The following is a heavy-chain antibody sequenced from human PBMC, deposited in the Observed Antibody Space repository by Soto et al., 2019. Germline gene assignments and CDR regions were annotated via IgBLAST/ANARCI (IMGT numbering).Heavy chain of an antibody. CDR2: INPNSGGT. D-gene: IGHD5-12*01. CDR3: ARDLGGYNSYYFDY. V-gene: IGHV1-2*04. Sequence: QVQLVQSGAEVKKPGASVKVSCKASGYTFTGYYMHWVRQAPGQGLEWMGWINPNSGGTNYAQKFQGWVTITRDTSISTAYMELSRLRSDDTAVYYCARDLGGYNSYYFDYWGQGTLVTVSS. J-gene: IGHJ4*02. CDR1: GYTFTGYY.